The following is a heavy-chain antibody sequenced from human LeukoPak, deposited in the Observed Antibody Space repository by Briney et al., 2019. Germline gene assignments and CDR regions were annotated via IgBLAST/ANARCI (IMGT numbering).Heavy chain of an antibody. CDR3: ARDSDWFGELSDAFDI. CDR1: EFTFSSYW. J-gene: IGHJ3*02. CDR2: IKQDGSEK. D-gene: IGHD3-10*01. V-gene: IGHV3-7*01. Sequence: GGSLRLSCAASEFTFSSYWMSWVRQAPGKGLEWVAHIKQDGSEKYYVDSVKGRFTISRDNAKNSLYLQMNSLRAEGTAVYYCARDSDWFGELSDAFDIWGQGTMVTVSS.